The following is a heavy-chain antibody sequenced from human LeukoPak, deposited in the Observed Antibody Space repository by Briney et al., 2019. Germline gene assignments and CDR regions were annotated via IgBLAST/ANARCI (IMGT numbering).Heavy chain of an antibody. Sequence: SETLSLTCAVYGGPFSGYYWSWIRQPPGKGLEWIGEINHSGSTNYNPSLKSRVTISVDTSKNQFSLNLSSVTAADTAVYYCARGPRADDSSGYPVDYWGQGTLVTVSS. CDR1: GGPFSGYY. J-gene: IGHJ4*02. D-gene: IGHD3-22*01. V-gene: IGHV4-34*01. CDR3: ARGPRADDSSGYPVDY. CDR2: INHSGST.